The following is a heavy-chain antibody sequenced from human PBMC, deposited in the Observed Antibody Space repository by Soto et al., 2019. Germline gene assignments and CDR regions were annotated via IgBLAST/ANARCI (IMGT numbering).Heavy chain of an antibody. J-gene: IGHJ6*02. CDR2: ISSGGSAI. Sequence: EVQLVESGGGLVQPGGSLRLSCAASGFTFSSYEMNWVRQAPGKRLEWVSYISSGGSAIYYADSVKGRFTISRDSAKNSLYLQMNSLRAEDTAVYYCAREGMAYCSGNICYQSNYYYSGMDVWGQGTTVTVSS. D-gene: IGHD2-15*01. V-gene: IGHV3-48*03. CDR1: GFTFSSYE. CDR3: AREGMAYCSGNICYQSNYYYSGMDV.